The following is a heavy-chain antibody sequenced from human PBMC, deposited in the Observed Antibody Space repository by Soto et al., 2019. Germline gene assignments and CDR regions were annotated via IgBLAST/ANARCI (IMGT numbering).Heavy chain of an antibody. CDR3: ARAQQGDIHDY. V-gene: IGHV1-46*03. J-gene: IGHJ4*02. CDR2: INPSGGAT. D-gene: IGHD3-16*01. CDR1: GYTFSSYR. Sequence: QVQLVQSGAEVKKPGASVKISCKASGYTFSSYRMHWVRQAPGQGLEWMGIINPSGGATTYAQKCQGRVTVTRDTSTSTVYMELSSLTSDDTAVYHCARAQQGDIHDYWGQGTLVTVSS.